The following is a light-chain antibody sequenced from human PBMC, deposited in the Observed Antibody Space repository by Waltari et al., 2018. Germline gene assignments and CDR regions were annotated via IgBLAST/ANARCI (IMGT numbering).Light chain of an antibody. CDR3: AAWDDSLSGQV. V-gene: IGLV1-51*01. J-gene: IGLJ2*01. CDR1: SSNIGNNF. CDR2: DDN. Sequence: QSVVTQPPSVSAAPGQKVTISCSGSSSNIGNNFVSWYQHIPGTAPQLLIYDDNKRPSGIPDRFSGSKSGTSASLAISGLRSEDEADYYCAAWDDSLSGQVFGGGTKLTVL.